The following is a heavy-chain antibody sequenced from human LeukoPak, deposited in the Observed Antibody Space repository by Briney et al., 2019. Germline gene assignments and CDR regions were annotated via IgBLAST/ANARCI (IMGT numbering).Heavy chain of an antibody. CDR2: ISSSSSYI. Sequence: GGSLRLSCAASGFTFSSYSMNWVRQAPGKGLEWVSSISSSSSYIYYADSVKGRFTISRDNAKNSLYLQMNSLRAGDTAVYYCARDSGYDTPFDYWGQGTLVTVSS. CDR1: GFTFSSYS. V-gene: IGHV3-21*01. CDR3: ARDSGYDTPFDY. J-gene: IGHJ4*02. D-gene: IGHD5-12*01.